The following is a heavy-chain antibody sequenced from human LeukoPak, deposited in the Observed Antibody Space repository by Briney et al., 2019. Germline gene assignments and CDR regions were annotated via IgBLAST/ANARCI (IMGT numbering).Heavy chain of an antibody. CDR3: ARGSCSGGSCYGLDY. CDR1: GYTFTSYY. J-gene: IGHJ4*02. CDR2: INPSGGST. D-gene: IGHD2-15*01. V-gene: IGHV1-46*01. Sequence: ASVKASCKASGYTFTSYYMHWVRQAPGQGLEWMGIINPSGGSTSYAQKFQGRVTMTRDTSTSTVYMELSSLRSEDTAVYYCARGSCSGGSCYGLDYWGQGTLVTVSS.